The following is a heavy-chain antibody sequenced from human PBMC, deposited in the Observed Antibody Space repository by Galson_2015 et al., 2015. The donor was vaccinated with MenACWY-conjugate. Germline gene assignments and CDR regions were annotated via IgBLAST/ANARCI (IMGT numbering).Heavy chain of an antibody. CDR1: GYTFTTCG. CDR2: TGTNHGTGKYGDT. CDR3: ARDWCCPSGGCYNCFDP. D-gene: IGHD2-15*01. J-gene: IGHJ5*02. V-gene: IGHV1-18*01. Sequence: SVKVSCKASGYTFTTCGISWVRQARGQGLEWVGWTGTNHGTGKYGDTNYAQRFRDRVTLTADTSTSTAYLELRSLRSDDSAVYFCARDWCCPSGGCYNCFDPWGQGSLVTVSS.